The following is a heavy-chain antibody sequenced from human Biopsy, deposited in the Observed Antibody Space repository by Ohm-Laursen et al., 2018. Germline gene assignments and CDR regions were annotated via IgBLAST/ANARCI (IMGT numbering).Heavy chain of an antibody. V-gene: IGHV1-69*06. CDR3: ATKLTGYFHH. J-gene: IGHJ1*01. D-gene: IGHD3-9*01. CDR2: NIPILGTG. Sequence: SSVTGSCKAPEGTFSNYGVNWVRQAPGQGLEWLGGNIPILGTGNYAQKFQDRVTVAADTSTSTATMELRSLRSDDTAVYYCATKLTGYFHHWGQGTLVIVSS. CDR1: EGTFSNYG.